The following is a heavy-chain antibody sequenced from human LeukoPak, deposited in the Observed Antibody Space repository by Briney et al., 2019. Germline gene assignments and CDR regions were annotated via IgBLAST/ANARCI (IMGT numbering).Heavy chain of an antibody. CDR3: ARDLGYTYGDYFDY. D-gene: IGHD5-18*01. V-gene: IGHV1-18*01. Sequence: GASVKVSCKASGYTFTSYGFSWVRQAPGQGLEWIGWISGDNGNTNYLQKLQGRVTMTTDTSTSTVYMELRSLRSDDTAVYYCARDLGYTYGDYFDYWGQGTLVTVSS. J-gene: IGHJ4*02. CDR2: ISGDNGNT. CDR1: GYTFTSYG.